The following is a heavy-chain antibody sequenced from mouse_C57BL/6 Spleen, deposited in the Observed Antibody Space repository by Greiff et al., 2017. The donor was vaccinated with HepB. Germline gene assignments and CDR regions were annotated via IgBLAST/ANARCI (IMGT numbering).Heavy chain of an antibody. Sequence: VKLLESGAELARPGASVKLSCKASGYTFTSYGISWVKQRTGQGLEWIGEIYPRSGNTYYNEKFKGKATLTADKSSSTAYMELRSLTSEDSAVYFCARLSRGYFDYWGQGTTLTVSS. CDR1: GYTFTSYG. J-gene: IGHJ2*01. CDR2: IYPRSGNT. V-gene: IGHV1-81*01. CDR3: ARLSRGYFDY.